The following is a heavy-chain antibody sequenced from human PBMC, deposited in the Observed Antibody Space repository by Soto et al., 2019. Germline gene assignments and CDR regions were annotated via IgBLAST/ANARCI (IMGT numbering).Heavy chain of an antibody. D-gene: IGHD4-17*01. J-gene: IGHJ6*02. CDR2: ISYDGSNK. Sequence: GGSLRLSCAASGFTFSSYGMHWVRQAPGKGLEWVAVISYDGSNKYYADSVKGRFTISRDNSKNTLYLQMNSLRAEDTAVYYCANFNYGDPQFSIYYGMDVWGQGTTVTVSS. CDR1: GFTFSSYG. CDR3: ANFNYGDPQFSIYYGMDV. V-gene: IGHV3-30*18.